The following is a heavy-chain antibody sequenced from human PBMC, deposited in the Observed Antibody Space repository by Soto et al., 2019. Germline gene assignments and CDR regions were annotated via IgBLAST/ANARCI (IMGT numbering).Heavy chain of an antibody. D-gene: IGHD6-19*01. Sequence: ASVKVSCKTSGYTFTGYYIHWVRQAPGQGLEWMALINPNSGDTNYGHKFQGRVTLTRDTSINTVYMEVTSLRFDDPAVYYCDVAGLPSEYWGQGTLVTVSS. CDR1: GYTFTGYY. CDR2: INPNSGDT. J-gene: IGHJ1*01. CDR3: DVAGLPSEY. V-gene: IGHV1-2*02.